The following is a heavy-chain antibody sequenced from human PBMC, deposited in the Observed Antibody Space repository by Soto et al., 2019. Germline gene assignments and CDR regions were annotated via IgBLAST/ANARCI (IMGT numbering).Heavy chain of an antibody. J-gene: IGHJ6*02. Sequence: GSLRLSCAASGFTFSSYWMTWVRQAPGKGLEWVANIKQDGSEEYYVDSVKGRFTISRDNANDSLYLHMSSLGTEDTSVYYCARDRRSGSNVWGFYYAMDVWGQGTTVTVSS. V-gene: IGHV3-7*01. CDR2: IKQDGSEE. CDR3: ARDRRSGSNVWGFYYAMDV. D-gene: IGHD3-22*01. CDR1: GFTFSSYW.